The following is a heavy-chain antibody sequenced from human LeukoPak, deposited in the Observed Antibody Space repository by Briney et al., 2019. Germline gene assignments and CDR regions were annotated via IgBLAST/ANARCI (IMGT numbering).Heavy chain of an antibody. CDR1: GYRFTGYY. Sequence: ASVKVSCKASGYRFTGYYIHWVRQAPGQGLEWMGWINPHSGGTKFAQKFQGRVTMTRDTSISTAYMELSRLRSDDTAVYYCAREIDILTGYVYYYGMDVWGQGTTVTVSS. J-gene: IGHJ6*02. V-gene: IGHV1-2*02. CDR3: AREIDILTGYVYYYGMDV. CDR2: INPHSGGT. D-gene: IGHD3-9*01.